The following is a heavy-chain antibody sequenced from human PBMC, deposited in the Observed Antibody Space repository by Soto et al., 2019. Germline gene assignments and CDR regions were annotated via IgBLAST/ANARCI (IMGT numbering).Heavy chain of an antibody. D-gene: IGHD5-12*01. Sequence: QMQESGPGLVEPSATLSLTRDVSGVSISSGSWWSWGRQPPGTGLGWIGEIFDSGSTKYNPYLKSRLTISVDKSKNHFSLRVTSVPAADTAVYSCARYGADGYNLGYWGQGTLVTVAS. V-gene: IGHV4-4*02. J-gene: IGHJ4*02. CDR3: ARYGADGYNLGY. CDR1: GVSISSGSW. CDR2: IFDSGST.